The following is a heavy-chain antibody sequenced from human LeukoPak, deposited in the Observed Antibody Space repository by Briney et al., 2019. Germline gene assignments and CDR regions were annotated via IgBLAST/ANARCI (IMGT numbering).Heavy chain of an antibody. V-gene: IGHV1-2*04. CDR1: GYTFTGYY. Sequence: ASVKVSCKASGYTFTGYYMHWVRQAPGQGLEWMGWTNPNSGGTNYAQKFQGWVTMTRDTSISTAYMELSRLRSDDTAVYYCARGSSSWSPIDYWGQGTLVTVSS. J-gene: IGHJ4*02. CDR3: ARGSSSWSPIDY. D-gene: IGHD6-13*01. CDR2: TNPNSGGT.